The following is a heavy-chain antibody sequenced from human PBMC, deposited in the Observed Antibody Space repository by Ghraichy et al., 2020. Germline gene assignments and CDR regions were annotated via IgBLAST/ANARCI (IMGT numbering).Heavy chain of an antibody. V-gene: IGHV3-48*02. J-gene: IGHJ4*02. D-gene: IGHD4-11*01. CDR3: TRGYYSNSIDF. Sequence: GESLNISCAAYGFTFSAYSINWVRQTPEKGLEWISFISTSGSVIHQSDSVKGRFTISRDNGKKLAYLQMNSLRDEDTALYYCTRGYYSNSIDFWGQGTLVTVSS. CDR2: ISTSGSVI. CDR1: GFTFSAYS.